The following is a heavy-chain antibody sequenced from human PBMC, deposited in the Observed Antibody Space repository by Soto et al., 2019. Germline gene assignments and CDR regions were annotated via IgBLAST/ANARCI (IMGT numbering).Heavy chain of an antibody. J-gene: IGHJ5*02. CDR1: GFTFSSYS. CDR2: ISSSSSTI. Sequence: EVQLVESGGGLVQPGGSLRLSCAASGFTFSSYSMNWVRQAPGKGLEWVSYISSSSSTIYYADSVKGRFTISRDNAKNSLYLQMNSLRSVDTSVYYCARHPERIADIGWFDRWGQGTLVTVSS. V-gene: IGHV3-48*01. CDR3: ARHPERIADIGWFDR. D-gene: IGHD6-13*01.